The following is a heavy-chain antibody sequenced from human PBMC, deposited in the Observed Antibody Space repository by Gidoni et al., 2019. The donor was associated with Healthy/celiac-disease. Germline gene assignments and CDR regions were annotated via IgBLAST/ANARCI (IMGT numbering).Heavy chain of an antibody. V-gene: IGHV3-21*01. Sequence: EVQLVASGGGLVKPGGSLRLSCAASGFPFSSYSMNWVRQAPGKGLEWVSSISSSSSYIYYADSVKGRFTISRDNAKNSLYLQMNSLRAEDTAVYYCAREAPERFLEWFPGFLGYGMDVWGQGTTVTVSS. D-gene: IGHD3-3*01. CDR3: AREAPERFLEWFPGFLGYGMDV. CDR1: GFPFSSYS. J-gene: IGHJ6*02. CDR2: ISSSSSYI.